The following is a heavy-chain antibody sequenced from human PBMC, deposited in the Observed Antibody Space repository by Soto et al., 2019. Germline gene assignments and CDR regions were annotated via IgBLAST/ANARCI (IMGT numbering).Heavy chain of an antibody. CDR3: ARAPYYYGSASYSAWVDP. Sequence: VKVSCKASGYTFTSYYMHWVRQAPGQGLEWMGIINPSGGSTSYAQKFQGRVTMTRDTSTSTVYMELSSLRSEDTAVYYCARAPYYYGSASYSAWVDPWGQGTLVTVSS. CDR1: GYTFTSYY. J-gene: IGHJ5*02. D-gene: IGHD3-10*01. V-gene: IGHV1-46*03. CDR2: INPSGGST.